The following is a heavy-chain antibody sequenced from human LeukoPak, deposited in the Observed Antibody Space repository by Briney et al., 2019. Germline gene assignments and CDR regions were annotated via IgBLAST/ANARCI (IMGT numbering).Heavy chain of an antibody. D-gene: IGHD3-10*01. J-gene: IGHJ4*02. CDR3: ASFLWFGEAAPRPLDY. CDR2: IIPIFGTA. Sequence: SVKVSCKASGGTFSIYAISWVRQAPGQGLEWMGGIIPIFGTANYAQKFQGRVTITADESTSTAYMELSSLRSEDTAVYYFASFLWFGEAAPRPLDYWGQGTLVTVSS. CDR1: GGTFSIYA. V-gene: IGHV1-69*13.